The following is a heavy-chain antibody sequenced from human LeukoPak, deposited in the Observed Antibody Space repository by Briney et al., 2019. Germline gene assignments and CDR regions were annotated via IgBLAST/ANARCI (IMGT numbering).Heavy chain of an antibody. V-gene: IGHV1-46*01. Sequence: ASVKVSCKASGYTFTSYYMHWVRQAPGQGLEWKGIINPSGGSTSYAQKFQGRVTMTRDTSTSTVYMELSSLRAEDTAVYYCAKYLSGSFDYWGQGTLVTVSS. J-gene: IGHJ4*02. CDR2: INPSGGST. CDR3: AKYLSGSFDY. CDR1: GYTFTSYY. D-gene: IGHD3-22*01.